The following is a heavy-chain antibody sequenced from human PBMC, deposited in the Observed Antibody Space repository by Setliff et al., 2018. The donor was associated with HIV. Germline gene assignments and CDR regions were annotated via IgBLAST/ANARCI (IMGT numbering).Heavy chain of an antibody. J-gene: IGHJ2*01. CDR3: ARSVARDYWYFGH. D-gene: IGHD6-6*01. Sequence: SETLSLTCAVSGGSIGGSNWWSWVRQPPGKGLEWVGEINHSGRAKYNPSLKSRASISADTSKNQFSLRLTSVTAADTAVYYCARSVARDYWYFGHWGRGTLVTVSS. CDR2: INHSGRA. CDR1: GGSIGGSNW. V-gene: IGHV4-4*02.